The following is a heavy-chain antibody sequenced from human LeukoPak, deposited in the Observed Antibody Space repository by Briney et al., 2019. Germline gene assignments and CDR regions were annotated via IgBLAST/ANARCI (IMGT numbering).Heavy chain of an antibody. D-gene: IGHD6-13*01. CDR3: ARGAAAAGKSLDY. V-gene: IGHV3-21*01. J-gene: IGHJ4*02. CDR1: GFTFSSYS. CDR2: ISSSSSYI. Sequence: GGSLRLSCAASGFTFSSYSMNWVRQAPGKGLEWVSSISSSSSYIYYADSVKGRFTISRDNAKNSLYLQMSSLRAEDTAVYYCARGAAAAGKSLDYWGQGTLVTVSS.